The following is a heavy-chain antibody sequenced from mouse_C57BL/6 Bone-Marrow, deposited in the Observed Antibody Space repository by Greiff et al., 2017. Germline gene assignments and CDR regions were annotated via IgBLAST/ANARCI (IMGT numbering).Heavy chain of an antibody. CDR1: GFNIKDYY. J-gene: IGHJ3*01. D-gene: IGHD1-3*01. V-gene: IGHV14-1*01. CDR2: IDPEDGDT. CDR3: TPGGNVVAY. Sequence: VQLQQSGAELVRPGASVKLSCTASGFNIKDYYMHWVKQRPEQGLEWIGRIDPEDGDTEYAPKFQGKATMTADTSSNTAYLQLGSLTSEDTAVYYCTPGGNVVAYWGQGTLVTVSA.